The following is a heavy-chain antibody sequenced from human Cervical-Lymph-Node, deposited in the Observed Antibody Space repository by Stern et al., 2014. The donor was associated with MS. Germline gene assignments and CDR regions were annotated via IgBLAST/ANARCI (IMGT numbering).Heavy chain of an antibody. J-gene: IGHJ6*02. V-gene: IGHV3-33*01. CDR3: ARDTDVVTTAYHYYYGMDV. Sequence: VQLVESGGGVVQPGRSLRLSCAASGFTFSSYGMHWVRQAPGKGLEWLAVIWYDGSNKYYADSVKGRFTISRDNSKNTLYLQMNSLRAEDTAVYFCARDTDVVTTAYHYYYGMDVWGQGTTVTVSS. D-gene: IGHD4-23*01. CDR1: GFTFSSYG. CDR2: IWYDGSNK.